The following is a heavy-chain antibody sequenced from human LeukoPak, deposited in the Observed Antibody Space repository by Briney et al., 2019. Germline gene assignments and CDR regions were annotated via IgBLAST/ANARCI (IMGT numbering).Heavy chain of an antibody. V-gene: IGHV3-53*05. CDR3: AKDRSGYDYYYYYYGMDV. CDR1: GFTVSSNY. Sequence: PGGSLRLSCAASGFTVSSNYMSWVRQAPGKGLEWVSVIYSGGSTYYADSVKGRFTISRDNSKDTLYLQMNSLRAEDTAVYYCAKDRSGYDYYYYYYGMDVWGQGTTVTVSS. J-gene: IGHJ6*02. CDR2: IYSGGST. D-gene: IGHD5-12*01.